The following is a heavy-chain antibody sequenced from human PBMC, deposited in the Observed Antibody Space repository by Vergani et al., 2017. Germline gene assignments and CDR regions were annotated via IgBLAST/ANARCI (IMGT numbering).Heavy chain of an antibody. CDR3: ARMGTVAGTGLGLDY. Sequence: QVTLKESGPALVKPTQTLTLTCTFSGFSLSTSGMRVSWIRQPPGKALEWLARIDWDDDKFYSTSLKTRLTISKDTSKNQVVLTMTNMDPVDTATYYCARMGTVAGTGLGLDYWGQGTLVTVSS. CDR1: GFSLSTSGMR. D-gene: IGHD6-19*01. J-gene: IGHJ4*02. V-gene: IGHV2-70*04. CDR2: IDWDDDK.